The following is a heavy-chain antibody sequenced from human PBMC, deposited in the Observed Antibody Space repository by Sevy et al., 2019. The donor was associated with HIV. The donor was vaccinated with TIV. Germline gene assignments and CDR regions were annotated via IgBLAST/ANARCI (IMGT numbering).Heavy chain of an antibody. J-gene: IGHJ6*02. CDR2: ISSSSSYI. CDR3: ARVMGCSSTSCYTYYYYGMDV. Sequence: GGSLRLSCAASGFTFSSYSMNWARQAPGKGLEWVSSISSSSSYIYYADSVKGRFTISRDNAKNSLYLQMNSLRAEDTAVYYCARVMGCSSTSCYTYYYYGMDVWGQGTTVTVSS. CDR1: GFTFSSYS. D-gene: IGHD2-2*02. V-gene: IGHV3-21*01.